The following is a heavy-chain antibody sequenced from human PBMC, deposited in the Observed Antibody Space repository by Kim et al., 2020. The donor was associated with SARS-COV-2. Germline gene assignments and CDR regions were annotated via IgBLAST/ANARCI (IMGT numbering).Heavy chain of an antibody. D-gene: IGHD3-9*01. J-gene: IGHJ6*02. CDR3: ARAVYDILTGDGMDG. V-gene: IGHV1-18*01. Sequence: QKLQGRVTMTTDTSTSTAYMELRSLRSDDTAVYYCARAVYDILTGDGMDGWGQGTTVTVSS.